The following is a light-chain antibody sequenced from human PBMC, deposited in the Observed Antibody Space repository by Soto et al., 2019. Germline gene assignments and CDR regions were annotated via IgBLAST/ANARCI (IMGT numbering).Light chain of an antibody. CDR2: GAS. Sequence: EIVMTQSPATLSVSPGERATLSCRASQSVSSNLAWYQQKPGQAPRLLIYGASTRATGIPARFSGSGSGTELSLTISSLQSEDFAVYYCQQYNNWPCFGPGTKVDIK. CDR3: QQYNNWPC. J-gene: IGKJ3*01. CDR1: QSVSSN. V-gene: IGKV3-15*01.